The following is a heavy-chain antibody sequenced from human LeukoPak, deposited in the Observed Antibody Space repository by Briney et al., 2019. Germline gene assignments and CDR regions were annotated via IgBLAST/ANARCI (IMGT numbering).Heavy chain of an antibody. CDR2: INGDGRNI. Sequence: GGSLRLSCVASGFTFSSYWMHWVRQDPRKGLVWVSRINGDGRNINYADSVRGRFTISRDNAKNTLYLQMNTLRVEGTAVYYCTRDLMDYDVSTGLHHYYMDVWGQGTTVTVSS. CDR1: GFTFSSYW. J-gene: IGHJ6*02. D-gene: IGHD3-9*01. V-gene: IGHV3-74*01. CDR3: TRDLMDYDVSTGLHHYYMDV.